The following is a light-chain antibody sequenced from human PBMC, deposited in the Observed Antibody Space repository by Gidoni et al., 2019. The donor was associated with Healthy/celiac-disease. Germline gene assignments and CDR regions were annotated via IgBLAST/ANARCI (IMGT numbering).Light chain of an antibody. J-gene: IGKJ4*01. Sequence: ELVMTQSPATLSVSPGERATLSCRASQSVSSNLAWYQQKPGQAPRLLIYGASTRATGIPARFSGSGSGTEFTLTISSLQSEDFAVYYCQQYKNWPPVTFGGGTKVEIK. CDR1: QSVSSN. V-gene: IGKV3-15*01. CDR3: QQYKNWPPVT. CDR2: GAS.